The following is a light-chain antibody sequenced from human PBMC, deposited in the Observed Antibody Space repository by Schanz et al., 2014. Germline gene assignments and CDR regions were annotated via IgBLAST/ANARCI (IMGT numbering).Light chain of an antibody. CDR2: GAS. J-gene: IGKJ3*01. Sequence: EIVMTQSPATLSVSPGERATLSCRASQSVSSNLAWYQQKPGQAPRLLIYGASTRATGIPARFSGSGSGTEFTLTISSLQSEDFAVYYCQQYNNWPSRRVTFGPGTKVDIK. V-gene: IGKV3-15*01. CDR3: QQYNNWPSRRVT. CDR1: QSVSSN.